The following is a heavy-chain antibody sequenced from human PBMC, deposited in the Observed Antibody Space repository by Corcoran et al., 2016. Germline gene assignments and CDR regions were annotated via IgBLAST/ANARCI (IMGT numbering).Heavy chain of an antibody. V-gene: IGHV5-51*01. D-gene: IGHD3-3*01. CDR2: IWPASSDT. Sequence: EVQLVQSGAEVKTPGESLKISCKGSGYTFTAYWIGWVRQVPGKGLEWMGVIWPASSDTKYSPSFQGQVTISADRATNTAYLKWRNLKTSDTAIYYCTSQAHGVEQWTNWVDPWGQGTLVTVAS. CDR3: TSQAHGVEQWTNWVDP. J-gene: IGHJ5*02. CDR1: GYTFTAYW.